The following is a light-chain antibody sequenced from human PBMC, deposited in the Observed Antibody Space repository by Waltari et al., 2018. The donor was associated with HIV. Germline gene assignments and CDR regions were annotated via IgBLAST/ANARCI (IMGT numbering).Light chain of an antibody. V-gene: IGLV2-14*01. CDR1: SSDVGGYHF. Sequence: QSALTQPASVSGSPGQSITISCAGSSSDVGGYHFFSWYQHHPGKAPKLMVYEVSNRPSGVSNRFSGSKSGNTASLTISGLQAEDEAVYYCSSYTTTSNVELFGGGTKLTVL. CDR3: SSYTTTSNVEL. J-gene: IGLJ2*01. CDR2: EVS.